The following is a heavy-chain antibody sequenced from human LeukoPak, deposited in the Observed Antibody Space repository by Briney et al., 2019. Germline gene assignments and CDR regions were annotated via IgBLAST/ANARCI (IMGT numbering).Heavy chain of an antibody. Sequence: PGGSRRLSCAASGFTFSSYAMSWVRQAPGEVLEWVSGTSGSGGRTYYADSVKGRFTIFRDNSKNTLYLQMNSLRAEDTAVYHCANGWSPDYWGRGTLATVSS. CDR3: ANGWSPDY. CDR1: GFTFSSYA. V-gene: IGHV3-23*01. D-gene: IGHD2-15*01. CDR2: TSGSGGRT. J-gene: IGHJ4*02.